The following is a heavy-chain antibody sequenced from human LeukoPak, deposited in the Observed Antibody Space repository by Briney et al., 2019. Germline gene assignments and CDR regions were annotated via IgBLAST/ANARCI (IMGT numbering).Heavy chain of an antibody. D-gene: IGHD3-16*01. Sequence: ASVKVSCKASGGTFSSYAISWGRQAPGQGLEWMGGIIPIFGTANYAQKFQGRVTITADESTSTAYMELSSLRSEDTAVYYCARWGLGGLPQVETGYYYYGMDVWGQGTTVTVSS. J-gene: IGHJ6*02. CDR3: ARWGLGGLPQVETGYYYYGMDV. CDR2: IIPIFGTA. V-gene: IGHV1-69*01. CDR1: GGTFSSYA.